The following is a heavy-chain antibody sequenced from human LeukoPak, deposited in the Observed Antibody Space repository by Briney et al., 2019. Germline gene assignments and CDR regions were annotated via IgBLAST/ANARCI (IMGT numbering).Heavy chain of an antibody. D-gene: IGHD3-10*01. J-gene: IGHJ3*02. CDR3: ARVLRGSSAFEI. CDR1: GYNFNVYY. V-gene: IGHV1-2*02. CDR2: INPSSGGT. Sequence: ASVTVSCTASGYNFNVYYINWVRQAPGQGLEWMGWINPSSGGTYYAQRFKGRVTMTRDTSVSTAYMELNSLTSDDTAVYFCARVLRGSSAFEIWGQGTMVTVSS.